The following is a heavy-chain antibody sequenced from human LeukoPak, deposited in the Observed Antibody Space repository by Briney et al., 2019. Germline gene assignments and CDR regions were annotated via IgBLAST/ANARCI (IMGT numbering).Heavy chain of an antibody. CDR2: ISSSSSYI. V-gene: IGHV3-21*01. CDR3: ATHESWNDC. Sequence: PGGSLRLSCAASGFTFSSYSMNWVRQAPGKGLEWVSSISSSSSYISYADSVKGRFTISRDNAKNSLFLQMNSLRAEDTAVYYCATHESWNDCWGQGTLVTVSS. CDR1: GFTFSSYS. D-gene: IGHD1-1*01. J-gene: IGHJ4*02.